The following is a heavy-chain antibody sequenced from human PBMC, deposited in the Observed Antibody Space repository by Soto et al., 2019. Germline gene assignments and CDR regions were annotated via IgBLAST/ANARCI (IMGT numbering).Heavy chain of an antibody. Sequence: EVHLVESGGGLVQPGGSLRLSCAAPGFTFSNYWIHWVRQAPGKGLMWVSRINPDGSSTDYADSVKGRFTISRDNAENTLYLQMSSLRAEDTAVYYCARRGPASGFAYWGRGTLVTVSS. D-gene: IGHD5-12*01. V-gene: IGHV3-74*01. J-gene: IGHJ4*02. CDR3: ARRGPASGFAY. CDR1: GFTFSNYW. CDR2: INPDGSST.